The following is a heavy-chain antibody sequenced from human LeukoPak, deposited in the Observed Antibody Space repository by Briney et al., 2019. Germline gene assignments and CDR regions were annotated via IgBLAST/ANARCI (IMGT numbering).Heavy chain of an antibody. D-gene: IGHD1-20*01. Sequence: GGSLRLSCAASGFTFSNAWMSWVRQAPGKGLEWVGRIKSKTDGGTTDYAAPVKGRFTISRDDSKNTLYLQMNSLKASDTAMYYCARRGLTDRFFDNWGQGTLVTVSS. J-gene: IGHJ4*02. CDR1: GFTFSNAW. V-gene: IGHV3-15*01. CDR2: IKSKTDGGTT. CDR3: ARRGLTDRFFDN.